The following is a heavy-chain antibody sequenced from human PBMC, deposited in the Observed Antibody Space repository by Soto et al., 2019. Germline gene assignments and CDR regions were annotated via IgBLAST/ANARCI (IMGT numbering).Heavy chain of an antibody. CDR2: IFYSGST. D-gene: IGHD2-2*01. CDR3: ARGGPIVIVPADALRFDP. V-gene: IGHV4-61*01. Sequence: QVQLQESGPGLVKPSETLSLTCSVSGVSVSSVSYYWNWIRQAPGKGLEWIGYIFYSGSTNYNPSLKSRVTISVDTSKNQFPLTLTSMTAADTAVYYCARGGPIVIVPADALRFDPWGQGTLVTVSS. J-gene: IGHJ5*02. CDR1: GVSVSSVSYY.